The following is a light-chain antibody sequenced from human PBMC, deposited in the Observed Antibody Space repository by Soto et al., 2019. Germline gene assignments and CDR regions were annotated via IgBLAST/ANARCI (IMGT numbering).Light chain of an antibody. CDR1: SSDVGSYNL. J-gene: IGLJ1*01. Sequence: QPVLTQPASVSGSPGQSITISCTGTSSDVGSYNLVSWYQQHPGKAPKLMIYEVSKRPSGVSNRFSGSKSGNTASLTISGLQAEDDADYYCCSYAGSSTFYVFGTGTKLTVL. CDR3: CSYAGSSTFYV. V-gene: IGLV2-23*02. CDR2: EVS.